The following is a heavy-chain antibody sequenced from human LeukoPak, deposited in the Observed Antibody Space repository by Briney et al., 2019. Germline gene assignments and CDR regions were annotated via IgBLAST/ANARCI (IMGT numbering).Heavy chain of an antibody. Sequence: ASVKVSCKASGYTFTSYAMNWVRQAPGQGLEWMGWINTNTGNPTYAQGFTGRFVFSLDTSVSTAYLQISSLKAEDTAVYYCARAGYSSSSDVADLIANFDYWGQGTLVTVSS. J-gene: IGHJ4*02. D-gene: IGHD6-6*01. CDR1: GYTFTSYA. CDR2: INTNTGNP. CDR3: ARAGYSSSSDVADLIANFDY. V-gene: IGHV7-4-1*02.